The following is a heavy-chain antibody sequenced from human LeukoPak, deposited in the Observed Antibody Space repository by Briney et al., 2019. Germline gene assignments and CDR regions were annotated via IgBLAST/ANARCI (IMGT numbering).Heavy chain of an antibody. CDR2: INAGNGNT. CDR1: GYTFTSYA. J-gene: IGHJ4*02. V-gene: IGHV1-3*01. CDR3: AATDLGDY. D-gene: IGHD4-17*01. Sequence: ASVKVSCKASGYTFTSYAMHWVRQAPGQRPEWMGWINAGNGNTKYFQKFQGRVTFARDTSASTAYMELSSLRSEDTAVYYCAATDLGDYWGQGTLVTVSS.